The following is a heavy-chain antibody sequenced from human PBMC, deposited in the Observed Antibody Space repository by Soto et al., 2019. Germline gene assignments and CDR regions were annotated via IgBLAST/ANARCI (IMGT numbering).Heavy chain of an antibody. CDR2: ISWNSGSI. CDR1: GFTFDDYA. J-gene: IGHJ3*02. D-gene: IGHD3-3*01. V-gene: IGHV3-9*01. CDR3: AKDHYLTIFGVVNAFDI. Sequence: GGSLRLSCAASGFTFDDYAMHWVRQAPGKGLEWVSGISWNSGSIGYADSVKGRFTISRDNAKNSLYLQMNSLRAEDTALYYCAKDHYLTIFGVVNAFDIWGQGTMVTVSS.